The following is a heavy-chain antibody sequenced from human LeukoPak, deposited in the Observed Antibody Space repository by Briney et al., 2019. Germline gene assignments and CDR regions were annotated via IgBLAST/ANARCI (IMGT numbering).Heavy chain of an antibody. Sequence: PSETLSLTCTVSGGSISSYYWSWIRQPPGKGLEWIGYIYYSGSTNYNPSLKSRVTISVDTSKNQFSLKLSSVTAADTAVYYCARVGDYYDSNGPYFDYWGQGTLVTVSS. J-gene: IGHJ4*02. CDR1: GGSISSYY. V-gene: IGHV4-59*01. CDR2: IYYSGST. D-gene: IGHD3-22*01. CDR3: ARVGDYYDSNGPYFDY.